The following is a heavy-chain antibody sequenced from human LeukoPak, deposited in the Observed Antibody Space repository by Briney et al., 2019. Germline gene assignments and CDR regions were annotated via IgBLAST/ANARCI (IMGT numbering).Heavy chain of an antibody. CDR3: ARGINWGSHAFDI. J-gene: IGHJ3*02. CDR1: GGSISSHY. Sequence: SETLSLTRTVSGGSISSHYWSWIRQPPGKGLEWIGYIYYSGNTNYNPSLKSRVTTSVDTSKNQFSLKLSSVTAADTAVYYCARGINWGSHAFDIWGQGTMVTVSS. CDR2: IYYSGNT. V-gene: IGHV4-59*11. D-gene: IGHD7-27*01.